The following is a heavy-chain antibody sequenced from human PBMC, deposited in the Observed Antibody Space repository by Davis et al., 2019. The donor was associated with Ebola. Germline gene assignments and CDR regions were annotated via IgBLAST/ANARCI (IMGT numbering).Heavy chain of an antibody. CDR2: ISSSSGTT. CDR3: AKGAAGYYFDY. Sequence: GESLKISCAASGFTLSSYTMNWVRQAPGKGLEWVSFISSSSGTTYYADSVKGRFTISRDNSKNTLFLQMSSLRADDTAVYYCAKGAAGYYFDYWGQGTLVTVSS. CDR1: GFTLSSYT. J-gene: IGHJ4*02. V-gene: IGHV3-23*01. D-gene: IGHD6-13*01.